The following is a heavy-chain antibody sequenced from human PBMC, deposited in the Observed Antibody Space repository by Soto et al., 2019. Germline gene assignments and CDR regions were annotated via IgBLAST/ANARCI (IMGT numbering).Heavy chain of an antibody. Sequence: PGGSLRLSCAASGFTFSSYAMHWVRQAPGKGLEWVAVISYDGSNKYYADSVKGRFTISRDNSKNTLYLQMNSLRAEDTAVYYCARVSGLQFLEWLSRAYYYYGMDVWGQGTTVTVSS. CDR3: ARVSGLQFLEWLSRAYYYYGMDV. J-gene: IGHJ6*02. CDR1: GFTFSSYA. V-gene: IGHV3-30-3*01. CDR2: ISYDGSNK. D-gene: IGHD3-3*01.